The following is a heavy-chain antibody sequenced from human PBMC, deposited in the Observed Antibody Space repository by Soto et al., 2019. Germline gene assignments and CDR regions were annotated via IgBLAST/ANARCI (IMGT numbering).Heavy chain of an antibody. CDR3: DRSDKGGYHYYFGMDV. Sequence: PGRSLRLSCAASGFTFSSYAMSWVRQAPGKGLEWVSAIGTAGDRYYPGSVKGRFTISRENAKNPLYLQMNSLRAGDTAVYYCDRSDKGGYHYYFGMDVWGTGTTVTVSP. V-gene: IGHV3-13*04. D-gene: IGHD3-16*02. CDR1: GFTFSSYA. J-gene: IGHJ6*04. CDR2: IGTAGDR.